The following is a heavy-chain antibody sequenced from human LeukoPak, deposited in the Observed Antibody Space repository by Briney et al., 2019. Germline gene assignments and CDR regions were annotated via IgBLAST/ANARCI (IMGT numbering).Heavy chain of an antibody. J-gene: IGHJ4*02. D-gene: IGHD6-13*01. V-gene: IGHV3-33*01. Sequence: GGSLRLSCAASGFTFSSYGMHWVRQAPGKGLEWVAVIWYDGSNKYYADSVKGRFTISRGNSKNTLYLQMNSLRAEDTAVYYCARGPLKYSSSWYGSYWGQGTLVTVSS. CDR2: IWYDGSNK. CDR1: GFTFSSYG. CDR3: ARGPLKYSSSWYGSY.